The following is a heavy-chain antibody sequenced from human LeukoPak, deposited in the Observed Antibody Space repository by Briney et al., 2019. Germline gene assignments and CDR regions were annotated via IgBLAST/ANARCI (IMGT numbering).Heavy chain of an antibody. J-gene: IGHJ4*02. CDR3: ARRGLRGHYFDY. CDR1: GGTFSSYA. D-gene: IGHD2-8*01. CDR2: IIPIFGTA. V-gene: IGHV1-69*06. Sequence: ASVKVPCKASGGTFSSYAISWVRQAPGQGLEWMGGIIPIFGTANYAQKFQGRVTITADKSTSTAYMELSSLRSEDTAVYYCARRGLRGHYFDYWGQGTLVTVSS.